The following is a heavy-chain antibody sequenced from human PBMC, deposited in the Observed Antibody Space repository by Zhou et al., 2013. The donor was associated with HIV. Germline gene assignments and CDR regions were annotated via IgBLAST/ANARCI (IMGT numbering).Heavy chain of an antibody. D-gene: IGHD6-19*01. Sequence: VQLVQSGAEVKKPGASVKVSCKASGYTFNTYAISWVRQAPGQGLEWVGWISPYDGDTKYPQKLQGRVTMTTDTSTSTAYMELRSLRSDDTAVYYCARDDSSGWPEGFDYWGQGTLVTVSS. CDR3: ARDDSSGWPEGFDY. CDR1: GYTFNTYA. V-gene: IGHV1-18*01. J-gene: IGHJ4*02. CDR2: ISPYDGDT.